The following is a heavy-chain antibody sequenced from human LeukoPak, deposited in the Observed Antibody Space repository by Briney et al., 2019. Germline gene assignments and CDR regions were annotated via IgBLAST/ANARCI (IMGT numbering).Heavy chain of an antibody. V-gene: IGHV3-7*01. D-gene: IGHD1-1*01. CDR2: IQEDGSNR. CDR1: GFSLSYYW. J-gene: IGHJ3*02. Sequence: GGSLRLSCAASGFSLSYYWMSWVLQAPGKGLEWVANIQEDGSNRYYVGSVKGRFTISRDNAKNSVYLQMNSLRAEDTAVYYCAREARGTRAAFDIWGQGTMVTVS. CDR3: AREARGTRAAFDI.